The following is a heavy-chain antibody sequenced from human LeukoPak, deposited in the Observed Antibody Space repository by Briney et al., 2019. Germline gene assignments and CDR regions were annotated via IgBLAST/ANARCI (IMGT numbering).Heavy chain of an antibody. D-gene: IGHD1-26*01. CDR1: GYSFTSYW. V-gene: IGHV5-51*01. CDR2: IYPGDSDT. J-gene: IGHJ4*02. CDR3: ARAYSGSYPNFDC. Sequence: GESLKISCKGSGYSFTSYWIGWVRQMPGKGLEWMGIIYPGDSDTRYSPSFQGQVTISADKAISTAYLQWSSLRASDTAMYYCARAYSGSYPNFDCWGQGTLVTVSS.